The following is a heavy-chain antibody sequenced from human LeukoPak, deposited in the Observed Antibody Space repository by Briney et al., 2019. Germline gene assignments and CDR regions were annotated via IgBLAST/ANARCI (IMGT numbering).Heavy chain of an antibody. CDR3: ARGRRIAAADSYYFDY. V-gene: IGHV4-34*01. D-gene: IGHD6-13*01. J-gene: IGHJ4*02. CDR2: INHSGST. CDR1: GGSFSGYY. Sequence: PSETLSLTCAVYGGSFSGYYWSWIRQPPGKGLEWIGEINHSGSTNYNPSLKSRVTISADTSKNQFSLKLSSVTAADTAVYYCARGRRIAAADSYYFDYWGQGTLVTVSS.